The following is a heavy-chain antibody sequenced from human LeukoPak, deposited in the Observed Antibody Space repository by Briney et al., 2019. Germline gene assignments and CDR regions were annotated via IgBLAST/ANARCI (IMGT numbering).Heavy chain of an antibody. D-gene: IGHD3-10*01. V-gene: IGHV6-1*01. CDR2: TYYRSRWGN. CDR3: VRDSDDYYWALDF. J-gene: IGHJ4*02. Sequence: SQTLSLTCGFSGDSFSNNIATWNWVRQSPSRGLEWLGRTYYRSRWGNDYAISVKGRITINPDTSRNQFSLQLNSVTPEDTAVYYCVRDSDDYYWALDFWGQGTPVTVSS. CDR1: GDSFSNNIAT.